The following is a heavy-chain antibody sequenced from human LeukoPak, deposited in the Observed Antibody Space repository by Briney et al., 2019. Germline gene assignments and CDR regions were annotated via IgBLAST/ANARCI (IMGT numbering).Heavy chain of an antibody. CDR3: ARASDGYWGYELDYYGKDV. Sequence: ASVKVSCKASGYTFTGYYMHWVRQAPGQGLEWMGWINPNSGGTNYAQKFQGWVTMTRDTSISTAYMELSRLRSDDTAAYYCARASDGYWGYELDYYGKDVWGKGTTVHVS. V-gene: IGHV1-2*04. J-gene: IGHJ6*04. D-gene: IGHD5-12*01. CDR1: GYTFTGYY. CDR2: INPNSGGT.